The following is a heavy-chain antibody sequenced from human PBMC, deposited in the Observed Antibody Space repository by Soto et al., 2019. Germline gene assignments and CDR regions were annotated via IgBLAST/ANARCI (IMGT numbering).Heavy chain of an antibody. J-gene: IGHJ6*02. CDR3: ARYDYQWYYYYGMDV. Sequence: SETLSLTCTVSGGSISSGDYYWSWIRQPPGKGLEWIGYIYYSGSTYYNPSLKSRVTISVDTSKNQFSLKLSSVTAADTAAYYCARYDYQWYYYYGMDVWGQGTTVTVSS. V-gene: IGHV4-30-4*01. D-gene: IGHD4-17*01. CDR1: GGSISSGDYY. CDR2: IYYSGST.